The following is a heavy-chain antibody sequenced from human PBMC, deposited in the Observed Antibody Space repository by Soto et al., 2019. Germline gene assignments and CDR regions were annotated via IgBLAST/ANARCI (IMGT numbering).Heavy chain of an antibody. J-gene: IGHJ6*02. CDR3: AKDFERLDYDFLTGYYYYGMDV. V-gene: IGHV3-23*01. Sequence: GGSLRLSCAASGFTFSTSAMSWVRQATGKGLEWVSAISGSGGSTYYADSVKGRFTISRDNSKNTLYLQMNSLRAADTAVYYCAKDFERLDYDFLTGYYYYGMDVWGQGTTVTVSS. CDR1: GFTFSTSA. D-gene: IGHD3-9*01. CDR2: ISGSGGST.